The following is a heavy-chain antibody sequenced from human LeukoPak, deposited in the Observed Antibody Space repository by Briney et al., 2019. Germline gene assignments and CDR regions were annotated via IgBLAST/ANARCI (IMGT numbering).Heavy chain of an antibody. V-gene: IGHV5-51*01. CDR2: IYPGDSDT. D-gene: IGHD5-18*01. J-gene: IGHJ4*02. CDR1: GYSFTSYW. Sequence: GESLKISCKGSGYSFTSYWIGWVRQMPGKGLEWMGIIYPGDSDTRHSPSFQGQVTISADKSISTAYLQWSSLKASDTAMYYCANALSGYSYGYDYWGQGTLVTVSS. CDR3: ANALSGYSYGYDY.